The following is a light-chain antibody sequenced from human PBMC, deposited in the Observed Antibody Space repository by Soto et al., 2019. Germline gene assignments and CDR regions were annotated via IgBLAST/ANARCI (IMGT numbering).Light chain of an antibody. CDR3: SSYTSSSAYV. V-gene: IGLV2-14*01. CDR1: SSDVGSYNY. CDR2: EVS. Sequence: QSVLTQPASVSGSPGQSITISCTGTSSDVGSYNYVSWYQQRPGKAPKLMIYEVSDRPSGISSRFSGSKSGNTASLTISGLQTEDEADYYCSSYTSSSAYVFGIGTKVTVL. J-gene: IGLJ1*01.